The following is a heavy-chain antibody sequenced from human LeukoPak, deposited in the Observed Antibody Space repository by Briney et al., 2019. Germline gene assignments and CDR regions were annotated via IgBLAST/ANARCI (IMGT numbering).Heavy chain of an antibody. CDR2: IYTSGST. V-gene: IGHV4-4*09. CDR3: ARNGPSYFDY. J-gene: IGHJ4*02. D-gene: IGHD2-8*01. Sequence: SETLSLTCTVSGGSISSYYWSWIRHPPGKGLEWIGYIYTSGSTNYNPSLKSRVTISVDTSKNQFSLKLSSVTAADTAVYYCARNGPSYFDYWGQGTLVTVSS. CDR1: GGSISSYY.